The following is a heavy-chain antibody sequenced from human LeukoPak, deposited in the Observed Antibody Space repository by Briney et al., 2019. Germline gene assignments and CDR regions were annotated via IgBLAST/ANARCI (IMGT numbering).Heavy chain of an antibody. J-gene: IGHJ4*02. CDR1: GGSFSGYY. D-gene: IGHD2-21*01. V-gene: IGHV4-34*01. CDR3: ARGVIPGAPDY. CDR2: INHSGST. Sequence: SETLSLTCAVYGGSFSGYYWSWIRQPPGKGLEWIGEINHSGSTNYNPSLKSRATISVDTSKNQFSLKLSSVTAADTAVYYCARGVIPGAPDYWGQGTLVTVSS.